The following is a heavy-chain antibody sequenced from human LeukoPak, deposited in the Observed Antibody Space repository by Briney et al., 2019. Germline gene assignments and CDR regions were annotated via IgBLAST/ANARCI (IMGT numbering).Heavy chain of an antibody. V-gene: IGHV4-30-4*01. J-gene: IGHJ3*02. CDR1: GGSISSGDCY. Sequence: SETLSLTCTVSGGSISSGDCYWSWIRQPPGKGLEWIGYIYYSGSTYYNPSLKSRVTISVDTSKNQFSLKLSSVTAADTAVYYCARVGDCSSTSCYGAFDIWGQGTMVTVSS. CDR2: IYYSGST. CDR3: ARVGDCSSTSCYGAFDI. D-gene: IGHD2-2*03.